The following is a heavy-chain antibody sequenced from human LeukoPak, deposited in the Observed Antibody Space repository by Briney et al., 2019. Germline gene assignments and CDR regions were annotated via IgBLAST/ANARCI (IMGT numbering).Heavy chain of an antibody. V-gene: IGHV1-69*06. J-gene: IGHJ6*03. CDR2: IIPIFGTA. CDR1: GGTFSSYA. D-gene: IGHD3-22*01. CDR3: ARLVRYDSSGYYSRYYYYYMDV. Sequence: SVKVSCKASGGTFSSYAISWVRQAPGRGLEWMGGIIPIFGTANYAQKFQGRVTITADKSTSTAYMELSSLRSEDTAVYYCARLVRYDSSGYYSRYYYYYMDVWGKGTTVTVSS.